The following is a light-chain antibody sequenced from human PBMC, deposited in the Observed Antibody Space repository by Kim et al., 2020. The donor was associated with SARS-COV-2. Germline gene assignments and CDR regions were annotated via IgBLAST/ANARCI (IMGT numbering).Light chain of an antibody. CDR3: QQYNSWPLT. CDR2: GAS. CDR1: QSVSSN. Sequence: MGMTQSPATLSVSPGERATLSCRASQSVSSNLAWYQQKPGQAPRLLIYGASTRATGIPARFSGNGSGTEFTLTISSLQSEDFAVYYCQQYNSWPLTFGGGTKVDIK. J-gene: IGKJ4*01. V-gene: IGKV3-15*01.